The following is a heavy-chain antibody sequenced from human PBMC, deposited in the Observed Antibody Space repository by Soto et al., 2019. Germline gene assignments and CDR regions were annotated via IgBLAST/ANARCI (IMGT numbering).Heavy chain of an antibody. CDR3: AGGFSSVVFDV. CDR2: FYYGGST. CDR1: GGSISSYY. D-gene: IGHD6-19*01. Sequence: SETLSLTCTVSGGSISSYYWSWIRQPPGKGLEWIGYFYYGGSTNYNPSLKSRVTISIDTSKNQFSLNLFSVTAADTAVYYCAGGFSSVVFDVWGQGTRVTVSS. J-gene: IGHJ3*01. V-gene: IGHV4-59*01.